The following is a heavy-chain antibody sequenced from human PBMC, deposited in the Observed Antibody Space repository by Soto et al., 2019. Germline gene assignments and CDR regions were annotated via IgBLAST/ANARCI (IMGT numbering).Heavy chain of an antibody. D-gene: IGHD6-6*01. CDR3: ARSSPRYEYSSSYWFDP. V-gene: IGHV1-69*13. CDR1: GGTFSSYA. J-gene: IGHJ5*02. CDR2: IIPIFGTA. Sequence: SVKVSCKASGGTFSSYAISWVRQAPVQGLEWMGGIIPIFGTANYAQKFQGRVTITADESTSTAYMELSSLRSEDTAVYYCARSSPRYEYSSSYWFDPWGQGTLVTVSS.